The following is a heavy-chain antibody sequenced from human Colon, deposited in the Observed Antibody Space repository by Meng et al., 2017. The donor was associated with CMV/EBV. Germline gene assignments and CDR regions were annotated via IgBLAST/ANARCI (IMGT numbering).Heavy chain of an antibody. J-gene: IGHJ5*02. D-gene: IGHD3-10*01. CDR2: IFPTGSA. Sequence: QGQRKESGPGLVKPSETLSLTCTVSGGYLNDFYWNWIRQPVGKGLEWIGRIFPTGSAYYNSSLNSRVTMSVDTSKNQFSLKLTSVTAADTAVYYCARDSDGSGTFSYWFDPWGQGTLVTVSS. CDR1: GGYLNDFY. V-gene: IGHV4-4*07. CDR3: ARDSDGSGTFSYWFDP.